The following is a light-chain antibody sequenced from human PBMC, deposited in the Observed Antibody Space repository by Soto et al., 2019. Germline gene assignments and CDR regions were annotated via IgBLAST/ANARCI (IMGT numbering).Light chain of an antibody. CDR1: SSDIGGYNY. CDR2: EVT. J-gene: IGLJ1*01. CDR3: SSYTSRSTLYV. V-gene: IGLV2-14*01. Sequence: QSALTQPASVSGSPGQSITVSCTGTSSDIGGYNYVSWYQQHPGKAPKLMVYEVTNRPSGVSDRFSGSKSCNTASLTISGLQADDEGYYYCSSYTSRSTLYVFGTGTKVTV.